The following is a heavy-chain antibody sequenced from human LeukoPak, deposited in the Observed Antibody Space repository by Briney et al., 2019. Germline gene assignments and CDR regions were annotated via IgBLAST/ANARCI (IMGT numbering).Heavy chain of an antibody. CDR1: GLTFSSYA. Sequence: GGSLRLSCAASGLTFSSYAMHWVRQAPGKGLEYVSAISSNGGSTYYANSVKGRFTISRDNSKNTLYLQMGSLRAEDMAVYYCARDRSPGYFDSQFDYWGQGTLVTVSS. J-gene: IGHJ4*02. CDR2: ISSNGGST. D-gene: IGHD3-9*01. CDR3: ARDRSPGYFDSQFDY. V-gene: IGHV3-64*01.